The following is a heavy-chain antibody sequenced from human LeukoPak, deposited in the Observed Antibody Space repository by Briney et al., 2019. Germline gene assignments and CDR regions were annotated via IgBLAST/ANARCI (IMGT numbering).Heavy chain of an antibody. CDR3: ERDSTTVVVTAAFDP. CDR2: ISAYNGNT. V-gene: IGHV1-18*01. Sequence: ASVKVSCKASGYTFTSYGIRWVRQAPGQGLEWMGWISAYNGNTNYAQKLQGRVTMTTDTSTSTAYMELRSLRSDDTAVYYCERDSTTVVVTAAFDPWGQGTLVTVSS. J-gene: IGHJ5*02. CDR1: GYTFTSYG. D-gene: IGHD2-21*02.